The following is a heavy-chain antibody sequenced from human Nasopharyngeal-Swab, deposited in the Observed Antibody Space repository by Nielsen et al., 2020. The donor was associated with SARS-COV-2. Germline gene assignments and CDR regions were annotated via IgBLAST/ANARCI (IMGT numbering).Heavy chain of an antibody. Sequence: SETLSLTCTVSGGSINSYYLSWIRQPPGKGLEWIGYIYYSGSTNYNPSLKSRVTISVDTSKNQFSLTLSSLTAADTAVYYCASVFLGGHAKRPDYDILTDAYGMDVWGQGTTVTVSS. CDR2: IYYSGST. D-gene: IGHD3-9*01. CDR3: ASVFLGGHAKRPDYDILTDAYGMDV. CDR1: GGSINSYY. V-gene: IGHV4-59*01. J-gene: IGHJ6*02.